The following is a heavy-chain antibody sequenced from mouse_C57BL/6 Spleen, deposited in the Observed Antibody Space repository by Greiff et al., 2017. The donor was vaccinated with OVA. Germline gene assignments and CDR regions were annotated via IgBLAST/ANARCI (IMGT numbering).Heavy chain of an antibody. J-gene: IGHJ2*01. CDR2: IYPGSGNP. Sequence: VQGVESGPELVKPGASVKISCKASGYSFTSYYIHWVKQRPGQGLEWIGWIYPGSGNPKYNEKFKGKASLTADTSSSTASMQLSSLSSWDSAVYYCASSFSGLGYWGQGTTLTVSS. CDR3: ASSFSGLGY. CDR1: GYSFTSYY. V-gene: IGHV1-66*01. D-gene: IGHD3-2*02.